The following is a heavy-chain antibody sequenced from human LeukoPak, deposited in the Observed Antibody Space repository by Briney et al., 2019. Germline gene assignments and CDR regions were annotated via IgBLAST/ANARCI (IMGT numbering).Heavy chain of an antibody. V-gene: IGHV4-39*01. J-gene: IGHJ4*02. CDR3: ARVPHTIFGVKYYFDY. CDR1: GGSISSSSYF. CDR2: IYYSGST. D-gene: IGHD3-3*01. Sequence: PETLSLTCTVSGGSISSSSYFWGWIRQPPGKGLEWIGSIYYSGSTSYNPSLKSRVTISVDTSKNQFSLKLTSVTAADTAVYYCARVPHTIFGVKYYFDYWGQGTLVTVSS.